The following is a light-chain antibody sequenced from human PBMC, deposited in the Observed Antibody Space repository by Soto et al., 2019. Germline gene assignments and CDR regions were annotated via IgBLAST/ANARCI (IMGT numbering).Light chain of an antibody. J-gene: IGKJ2*01. CDR2: WAS. CDR3: QQFYNVPQT. CDR1: QSVLFTSNNRNY. V-gene: IGKV4-1*01. Sequence: DIVMTQSPDSLAVSLGERATINCKSSQSVLFTSNNRNYMSWYQQKPGQSPALIIYWASTRESGVPDRFSGSGSGTNFTLTINNVQAEDVAVYYCQQFYNVPQTFGQGTKLEIK.